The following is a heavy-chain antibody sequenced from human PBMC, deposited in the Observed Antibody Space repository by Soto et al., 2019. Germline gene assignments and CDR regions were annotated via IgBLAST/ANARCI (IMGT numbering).Heavy chain of an antibody. D-gene: IGHD3-10*01. Sequence: TSETLSLTCAVYGGSFSGYYWSWIRQPPGKGLEWIGEINHSGSTNYNPSLKSRVTISVDTSKNQFSLKLSSVTAADTAVYYCGRGRTGPLDRGLWGKAQIKYSDGMDVGGQGTTVTVSS. CDR2: INHSGST. CDR1: GGSFSGYY. CDR3: GRGRTGPLDRGLWGKAQIKYSDGMDV. V-gene: IGHV4-34*01. J-gene: IGHJ6*02.